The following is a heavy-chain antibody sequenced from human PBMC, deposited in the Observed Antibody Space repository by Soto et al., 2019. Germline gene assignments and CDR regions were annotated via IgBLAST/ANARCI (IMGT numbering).Heavy chain of an antibody. Sequence: PSETLSLTCTVSGGSISSYYWSWIRQPPGKGLEWIGYIYYSGSTNYNPSLKSRVTISVDTSKNQFSLKLSSVTAADTAVYYCASGYCSSTSCYEGWFDPWGQGTLVTVSS. J-gene: IGHJ5*02. CDR1: GGSISSYY. V-gene: IGHV4-59*01. CDR2: IYYSGST. D-gene: IGHD2-2*01. CDR3: ASGYCSSTSCYEGWFDP.